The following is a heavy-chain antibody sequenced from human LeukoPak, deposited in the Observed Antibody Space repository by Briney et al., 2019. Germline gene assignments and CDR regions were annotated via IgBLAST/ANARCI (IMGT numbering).Heavy chain of an antibody. J-gene: IGHJ3*02. CDR1: GYTFSNYG. D-gene: IGHD3-22*01. Sequence: GASVKVSCKASGYTFSNYGISWVRQPPGQGLEWMGWISPYNGHTKYAQKVQGRVTMTRDTSTSTAYMELRSLRSDDTAVYYCARDGHRRYHYDSSGREDAFDIWGQGTMVTVSS. V-gene: IGHV1-18*01. CDR2: ISPYNGHT. CDR3: ARDGHRRYHYDSSGREDAFDI.